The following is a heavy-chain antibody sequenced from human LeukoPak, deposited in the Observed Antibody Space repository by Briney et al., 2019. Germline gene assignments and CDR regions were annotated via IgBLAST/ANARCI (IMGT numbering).Heavy chain of an antibody. CDR1: GFTFNTYN. CDR3: ARLYDGSAYHADHFDY. CDR2: ISSSSSYI. D-gene: IGHD3-22*01. Sequence: GRSLRLSCAGSGFTFNTYNMNWVRQAPGKGLEWVSSISSSSSYIYYADSVKGRFTISRDNAKNSLYLQMNSLRAEDTAVYYCARLYDGSAYHADHFDYRGQGTLVIVSS. V-gene: IGHV3-21*01. J-gene: IGHJ4*02.